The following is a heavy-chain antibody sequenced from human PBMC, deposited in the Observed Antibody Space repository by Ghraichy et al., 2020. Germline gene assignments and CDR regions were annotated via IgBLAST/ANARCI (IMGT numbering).Heavy chain of an antibody. D-gene: IGHD6-13*01. CDR3: ARGDIAAAGRLPYFDY. Sequence: SVKVSCKASGGTFSSYAISWVRQAPGPGLEWMGGIIPIFGTANYAQKFQGRVTITADESTSTAYMELSSLRSEDTAVYYCARGDIAAAGRLPYFDYWGQVTLDTFSS. CDR2: IIPIFGTA. J-gene: IGHJ4*02. CDR1: GGTFSSYA. V-gene: IGHV1-69*13.